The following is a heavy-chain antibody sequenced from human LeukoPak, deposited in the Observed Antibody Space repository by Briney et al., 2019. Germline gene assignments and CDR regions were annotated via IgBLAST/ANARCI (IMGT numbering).Heavy chain of an antibody. J-gene: IGHJ4*02. CDR3: ARDTTRRFDH. CDR1: GDSVSSDSGG. CDR2: TYYRSKWYN. V-gene: IGHV6-1*01. D-gene: IGHD1-26*01. Sequence: SQTLSLTCVISGDSVSSDSGGWNWIRQSPSRGLEWLGRTYYRSKWYNDYAVSVKSRITINPDTSKNQFSLQLNSAAPEDTALYYCARDTTRRFDHWGQGTLVTVSS.